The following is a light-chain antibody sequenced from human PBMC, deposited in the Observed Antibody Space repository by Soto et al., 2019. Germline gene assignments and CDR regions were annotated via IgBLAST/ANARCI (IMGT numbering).Light chain of an antibody. CDR1: QTLNNY. J-gene: IGKJ4*01. CDR2: AAS. CDR3: QQSFSPLLT. V-gene: IGKV1-39*01. Sequence: DIGISHPPSSGSASVGDRVTITCRASQTLNNYLTWFQQKPGKAPKVLIYAASTLQSGVPSRFSGSGSGAEFTLTISSLQPEDFATYYCQQSFSPLLTFGGGTTVDIK.